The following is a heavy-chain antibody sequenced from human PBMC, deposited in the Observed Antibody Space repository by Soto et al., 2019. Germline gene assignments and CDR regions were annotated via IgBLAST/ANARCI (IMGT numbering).Heavy chain of an antibody. Sequence: SETLSLTCAVYGESFSGHFWSWIRQSPGKGLEWIGESNDSGRTNNNPSLKSRVSISVDTPRKEFSLKMTSLTAADTAVYFCARGRSYYGSGTYAPNSHWFDAWGQGTLVTVSS. CDR1: GESFSGHF. J-gene: IGHJ5*02. CDR2: SNDSGRT. D-gene: IGHD3-10*01. CDR3: ARGRSYYGSGTYAPNSHWFDA. V-gene: IGHV4-34*01.